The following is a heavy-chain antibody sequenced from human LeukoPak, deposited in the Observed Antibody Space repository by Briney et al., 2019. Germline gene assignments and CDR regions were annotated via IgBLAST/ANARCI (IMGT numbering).Heavy chain of an antibody. CDR2: ISSSSCYI. V-gene: IGHV3-21*01. D-gene: IGHD3-10*01. CDR3: ARDARRFGEPRLFDP. J-gene: IGHJ5*02. Sequence: PGGSLRLSCAASGFTFSSYSMNWVRQAPGKGLEWASSISSSSCYIYYADSVKGRFTISRDNAKNSLYLQMNSLRAEDTAVYYCARDARRFGEPRLFDPWGQGTLVTVSS. CDR1: GFTFSSYS.